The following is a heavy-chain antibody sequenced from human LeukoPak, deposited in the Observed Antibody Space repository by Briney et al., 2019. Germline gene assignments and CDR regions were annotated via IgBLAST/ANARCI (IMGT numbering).Heavy chain of an antibody. Sequence: SGGSLRLSCAASGFTFSSYWLHWVRQAPGKGLVWVSRINSDGSSTSYADSVKGRFTISRDNAKNTLYLQMNSLRAEDTAVYYCARSDYDFWSGPEYWGQGTLVTVSS. V-gene: IGHV3-74*01. D-gene: IGHD3-3*01. CDR1: GFTFSSYW. CDR2: INSDGSST. J-gene: IGHJ4*02. CDR3: ARSDYDFWSGPEY.